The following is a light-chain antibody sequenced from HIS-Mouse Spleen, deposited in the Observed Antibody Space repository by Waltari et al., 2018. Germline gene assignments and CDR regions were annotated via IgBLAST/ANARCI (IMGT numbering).Light chain of an antibody. V-gene: IGLV3-25*03. CDR3: QSADSSGTYVV. J-gene: IGLJ2*01. CDR1: ELPKQY. CDR2: KDS. Sequence: SYELTQPPSVSVSPGQTARITCSGDELPKQYAYWYQQKPGQAPVLVIYKDSGRPSGIPERFSGSSSGTTVTLTISGVQAEDEADYYCQSADSSGTYVVFGGGTKLTVL.